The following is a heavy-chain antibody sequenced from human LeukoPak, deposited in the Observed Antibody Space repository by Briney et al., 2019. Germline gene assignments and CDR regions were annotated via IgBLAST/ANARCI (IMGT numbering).Heavy chain of an antibody. Sequence: GGSLRLSCAASGFTVSSNYMRGVRQAPGKGLEWVSVISGGGSTYSADSVKGRFTISRDNSKNTLYLQMNSLRAEGTAVYYCARDRGSGWYIFDYWGQGTLVTVSS. CDR2: ISGGGST. CDR1: GFTVSSNY. CDR3: ARDRGSGWYIFDY. V-gene: IGHV3-66*01. D-gene: IGHD6-19*01. J-gene: IGHJ4*02.